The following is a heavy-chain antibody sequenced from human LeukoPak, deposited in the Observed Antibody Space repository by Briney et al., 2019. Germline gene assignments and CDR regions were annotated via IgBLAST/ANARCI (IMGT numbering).Heavy chain of an antibody. CDR1: GGSISSGPHY. CDR2: IYYSGST. D-gene: IGHD5-18*01. J-gene: IGHJ4*02. Sequence: PSETLSLTCTVSGGSISSGPHYWGWIRQSPGKGLEWIGSIYYSGSTYYNPSLKSRVTISVDTSKNQFSLKLSSVTAADTAVYYCARHGIQIRPVEFGGYGPGSFDYWGQGTLVTVSS. V-gene: IGHV4-39*01. CDR3: ARHGIQIRPVEFGGYGPGSFDY.